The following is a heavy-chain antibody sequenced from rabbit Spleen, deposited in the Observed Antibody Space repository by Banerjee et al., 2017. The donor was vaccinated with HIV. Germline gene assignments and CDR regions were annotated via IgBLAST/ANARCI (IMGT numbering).Heavy chain of an antibody. J-gene: IGHJ2*01. CDR1: GFSFSRHY. D-gene: IGHD1-1*01. Sequence: QSLEESGGGLVKPGASLTLTCTASGFSFSRHYMCWVRQALGKGLEWIACIYANSGATTWYASWVNGRFTISKTSSTTVTLQMTSLTAADTATYFCARNYVNAFDPWGPGTLVTVS. CDR2: IYANSGATT. CDR3: ARNYVNAFDP. V-gene: IGHV1S40*01.